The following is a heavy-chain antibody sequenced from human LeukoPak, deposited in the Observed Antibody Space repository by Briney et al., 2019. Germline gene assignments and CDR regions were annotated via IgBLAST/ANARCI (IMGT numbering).Heavy chain of an antibody. CDR1: GFTFSSYA. D-gene: IGHD4-17*01. Sequence: GGSLRLSCAASGFTFSSYAMSWVRQAPGKGLEWVSAISGSGGSTYYADSVEGRFTISRDNSKNSLYLQMNSLRAEDTAIYYCAKHLPTTVTADEAFDVWGQGTMVTVSS. CDR2: ISGSGGST. CDR3: AKHLPTTVTADEAFDV. J-gene: IGHJ3*01. V-gene: IGHV3-23*01.